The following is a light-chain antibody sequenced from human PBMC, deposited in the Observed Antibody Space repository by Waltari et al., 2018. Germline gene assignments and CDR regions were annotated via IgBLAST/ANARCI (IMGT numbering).Light chain of an antibody. J-gene: IGLJ3*02. CDR2: EVT. Sequence: QSALTQPPSASGSPGQSVTISCTGTRSDVGGYNYVSWYQQYPGRAPKLMIYEVTKRPSGVPDRFSGSKSGNTASLTVSGLQADDEADYYCSSYAGSNNYWVFGGGTTLTVL. CDR3: SSYAGSNNYWV. V-gene: IGLV2-8*01. CDR1: RSDVGGYNY.